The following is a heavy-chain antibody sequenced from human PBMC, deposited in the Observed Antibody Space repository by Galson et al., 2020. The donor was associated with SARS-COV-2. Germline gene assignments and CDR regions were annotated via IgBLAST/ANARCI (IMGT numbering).Heavy chain of an antibody. CDR2: IRWIIGNI. Sequence: SLKHSCAPSGITFDDYAMHWVRQAPGKGLVWVAGIRWIIGNITYADSVKGRFTISRDNAKYSLFLQMISLSAEDTALYYCVKDIDAVGAVNYGMDVWGQGTTVTVSS. CDR3: VKDIDAVGAVNYGMDV. J-gene: IGHJ6*02. CDR1: GITFDDYA. V-gene: IGHV3-9*01. D-gene: IGHD3-16*01.